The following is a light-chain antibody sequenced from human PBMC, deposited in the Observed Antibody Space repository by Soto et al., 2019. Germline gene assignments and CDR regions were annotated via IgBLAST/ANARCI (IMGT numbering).Light chain of an antibody. CDR2: DAS. CDR3: QQRSNWPFT. CDR1: ESVSSK. Sequence: EIVMTQSPATLSGSPGERATLSCRASESVSSKLVWYQQKPGQAPRLLIYDASNRATGIPARFSGSGSGTDFTLTISSLEPEDFAVYYCQQRSNWPFTFGQGTRLEIK. V-gene: IGKV3-11*01. J-gene: IGKJ5*01.